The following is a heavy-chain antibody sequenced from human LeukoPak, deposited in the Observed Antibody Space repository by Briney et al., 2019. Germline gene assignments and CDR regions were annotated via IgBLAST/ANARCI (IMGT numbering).Heavy chain of an antibody. V-gene: IGHV4-30-2*01. Sequence: SSETLSLTCAVSGGSISSGGYSWSWIRQPPGKGLEWIGYIYHSGSTYYNPSLKSRVTTSVDRSKNQFSLKLSSVTAADTAVYYCAREGEYYYDSSGYYPGAFDIWGQGTMVTVSS. CDR1: GGSISSGGYS. CDR2: IYHSGST. CDR3: AREGEYYYDSSGYYPGAFDI. D-gene: IGHD3-22*01. J-gene: IGHJ3*02.